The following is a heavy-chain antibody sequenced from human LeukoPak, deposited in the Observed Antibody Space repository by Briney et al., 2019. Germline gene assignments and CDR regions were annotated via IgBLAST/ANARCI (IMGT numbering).Heavy chain of an antibody. V-gene: IGHV1-18*01. CDR3: ARVYDSTGDIDSFGI. Sequence: ASVKVSCKASGYTFTKYGISWVRQAPGQGLEWVGWISTYNGNRNYAQKVQARVTVTTDTSTSIVYMELRSLRSDDTAVYYCARVYDSTGDIDSFGIWGQGSMVTVSS. CDR2: ISTYNGNR. J-gene: IGHJ3*02. CDR1: GYTFTKYG. D-gene: IGHD3-22*01.